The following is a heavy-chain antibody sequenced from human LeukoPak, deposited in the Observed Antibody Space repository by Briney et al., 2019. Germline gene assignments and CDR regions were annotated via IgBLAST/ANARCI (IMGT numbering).Heavy chain of an antibody. V-gene: IGHV3-7*03. J-gene: IGHJ4*02. CDR1: GFTFSSYW. CDR3: ARDRQYTAMDRMVSY. D-gene: IGHD5-18*01. CDR2: IKQDGSEK. Sequence: PGGSLRLSCAASGFTFSSYWVSWVRQAPGKGLEWVANIKQDGSEKYYVDSVKGRFTISRDNAKNSLYLQMNSLRAEDTAVYYCARDRQYTAMDRMVSYWGQGTLVTVSS.